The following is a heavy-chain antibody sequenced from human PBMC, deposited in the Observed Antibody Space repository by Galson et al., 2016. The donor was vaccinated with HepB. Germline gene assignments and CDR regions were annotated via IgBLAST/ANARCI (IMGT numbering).Heavy chain of an antibody. CDR1: GFTFSSYS. J-gene: IGHJ3*01. CDR2: ISSSSTTI. D-gene: IGHD3-10*01. Sequence: SLRLSCAASGFTFSSYSMNWVRQAPGKGLEWISYISSSSTTIYYADTVKGRFTISRDNGKNSLYLQVNSLRGEDASVYYCARDRDLADALDVWGQGTMVTVSS. V-gene: IGHV3-48*01. CDR3: ARDRDLADALDV.